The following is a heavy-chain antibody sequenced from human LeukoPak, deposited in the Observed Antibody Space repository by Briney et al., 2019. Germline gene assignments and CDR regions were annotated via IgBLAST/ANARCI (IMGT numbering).Heavy chain of an antibody. CDR3: ARVTRAVFDY. V-gene: IGHV4-31*03. D-gene: IGHD6-19*01. CDR1: GGSISSGGYY. CDR2: IYYSGST. J-gene: IGHJ4*02. Sequence: SQTLSLTCTVSGGSISSGGYYWSWIRQHPGKGLEWIGYIYYSGSTYYNPSLKSRITISVDTSKNQFSLKLSSVTAANTAVYYCARVTRAVFDYWGQGTLVTVSS.